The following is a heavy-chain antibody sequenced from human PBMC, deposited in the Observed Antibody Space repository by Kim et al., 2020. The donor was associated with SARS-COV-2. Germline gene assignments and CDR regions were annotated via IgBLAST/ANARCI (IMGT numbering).Heavy chain of an antibody. Sequence: GGSLRLSCAASGFTLSNYAMSWIRQAPGKGLEWVSGISRSGGSTYYADSVKGRFTISRDHSKNSLYLQMNSLRAEDTAVYYCAKDLPKYFNGWFGSFDYWGQGTLVTVSS. CDR2: ISRSGGST. CDR3: AKDLPKYFNGWFGSFDY. CDR1: GFTLSNYA. J-gene: IGHJ4*02. V-gene: IGHV3-23*01. D-gene: IGHD3-10*01.